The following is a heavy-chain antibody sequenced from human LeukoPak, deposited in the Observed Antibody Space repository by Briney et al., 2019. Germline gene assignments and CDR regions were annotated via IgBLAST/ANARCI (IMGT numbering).Heavy chain of an antibody. D-gene: IGHD2-15*01. Sequence: PSETLSLTCTVTGGSISGYHWNWIRQSPGKGLEWIANIFYTGNADYNPSLKSRLTISIDTSKNEISLILSSVSAADTAVYYCARKTYCSGGRCYGENWFDPWGQGALVTVSS. CDR2: IFYTGNA. CDR3: ARKTYCSGGRCYGENWFDP. V-gene: IGHV4-59*08. CDR1: GGSISGYH. J-gene: IGHJ5*02.